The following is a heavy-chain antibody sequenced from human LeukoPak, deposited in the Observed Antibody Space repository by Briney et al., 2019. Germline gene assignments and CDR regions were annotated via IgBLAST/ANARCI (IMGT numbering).Heavy chain of an antibody. D-gene: IGHD4-17*01. CDR1: GFTFSSYG. V-gene: IGHV3-30*18. CDR3: AKGSHDYGDYPDAFDI. J-gene: IGHJ3*02. Sequence: GGSLRLSCAASGFTFSSYGMHWARQAPGKGLEWMAVISYDGSNKYYADSVKGRFTISRDNSKNTLYLQMNSLRAEDTAVYYCAKGSHDYGDYPDAFDIWGQGTMVTVSS. CDR2: ISYDGSNK.